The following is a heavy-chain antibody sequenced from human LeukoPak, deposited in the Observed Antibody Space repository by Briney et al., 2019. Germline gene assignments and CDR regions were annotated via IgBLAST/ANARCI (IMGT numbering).Heavy chain of an antibody. CDR1: GFIFSSYG. V-gene: IGHV3-48*02. J-gene: IGHJ4*02. Sequence: GGSLRLSCAASGFIFSSYGMNWVRQAPGKGLEWVSYISSSSTIYYADSVKGRFTISRDNAKNSLYLQMNSLRDEDTAVYYCARAAGNYDILTGPDYWGQGTLVTVSS. CDR2: ISSSSTI. CDR3: ARAAGNYDILTGPDY. D-gene: IGHD3-9*01.